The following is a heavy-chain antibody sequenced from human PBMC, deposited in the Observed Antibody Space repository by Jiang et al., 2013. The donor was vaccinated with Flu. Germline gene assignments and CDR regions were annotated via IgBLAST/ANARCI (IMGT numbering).Heavy chain of an antibody. CDR1: GYTFTSYA. J-gene: IGHJ6*02. CDR2: INTNTGNP. CDR3: ARLWFGELGYYYYYGMDV. V-gene: IGHV7-4-1*02. D-gene: IGHD3-10*01. Sequence: VSCKASGYTFTSYAMNWVRQAPGQGLEWMGWINTNTGNPTYAQGFTGRFVFSLDTSVSTAYLQISSLKAEDTAVYYCARLWFGELGYYYYYGMDVWGQGTTVTVSS.